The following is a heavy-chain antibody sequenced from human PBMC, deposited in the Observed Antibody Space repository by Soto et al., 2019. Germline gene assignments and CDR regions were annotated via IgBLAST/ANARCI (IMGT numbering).Heavy chain of an antibody. CDR3: ARHVIEMAPFGY. CDR1: GGSISSYY. CDR2: IYYSGST. Sequence: TLSLTCTVSGGSISSYYWSWIRQPPGKGLEWIGYIYYSGSTNYNPSLKSRVTISVDTSKNQFSLKLSSVTAADTAVYYCARHVIEMAPFGYWGQGTLVTVSS. J-gene: IGHJ4*02. V-gene: IGHV4-59*08.